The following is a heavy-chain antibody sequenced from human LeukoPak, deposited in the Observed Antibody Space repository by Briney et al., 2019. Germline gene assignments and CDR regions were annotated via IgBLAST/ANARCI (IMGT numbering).Heavy chain of an antibody. D-gene: IGHD1-26*01. CDR1: GYTLTELS. CDR2: FDPEDGET. Sequence: ASVKVSCKVSGYTLTELSMHWVRQAPGKGLEWMGGFDPEDGETIYAQKFQGRVTMTEDTSTDTAYMELSSLRSEDTAVYYCATDLVVGALDAFDIWGQGTMVTVSS. V-gene: IGHV1-24*01. CDR3: ATDLVVGALDAFDI. J-gene: IGHJ3*02.